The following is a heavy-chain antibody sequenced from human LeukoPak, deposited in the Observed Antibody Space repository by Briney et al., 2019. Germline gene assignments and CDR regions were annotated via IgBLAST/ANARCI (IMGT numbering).Heavy chain of an antibody. V-gene: IGHV3-23*01. D-gene: IGHD3-22*01. J-gene: IGHJ3*02. Sequence: GGPLRLSCAASGFTFSSYAMSWVRQAPGKGLEWVSTISCSGSSTYYADYVKGRFTISRDNSKNTLYLQMNSLGAEDTAVYHCAKGRYYYDNSDAFEIWGQGTMVTVSS. CDR3: AKGRYYYDNSDAFEI. CDR2: ISCSGSST. CDR1: GFTFSSYA.